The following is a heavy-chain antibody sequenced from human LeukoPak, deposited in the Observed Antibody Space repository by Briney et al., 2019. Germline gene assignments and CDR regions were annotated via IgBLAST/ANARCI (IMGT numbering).Heavy chain of an antibody. CDR3: ARIGCTGGNCRPYYFYGMDV. Sequence: GGSLRLSCAASGFTFSTYGMHWVRQAPGKGLEWVAIIWYDGSNKYYADSVRGRFTISRDNSKNTMYLQMNSLRAEDTAVYYCARIGCTGGNCRPYYFYGMDVWGQGTTVAVSS. D-gene: IGHD2-8*02. CDR1: GFTFSTYG. CDR2: IWYDGSNK. J-gene: IGHJ6*02. V-gene: IGHV3-33*01.